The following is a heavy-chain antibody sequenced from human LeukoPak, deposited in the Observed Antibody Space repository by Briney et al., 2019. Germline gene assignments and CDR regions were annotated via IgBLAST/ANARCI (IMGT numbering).Heavy chain of an antibody. D-gene: IGHD2-2*02. CDR3: AKDLCGGVTSCYNFDY. CDR1: GFTFSSYG. J-gene: IGHJ4*02. Sequence: PGRSLRLSCAASGFTFSSYGIHWVRQAPGKGLEWVALISYDGSNEYYADSVRGRFTISRDNSKNTLYLQMNSLRAEDTALYYRAKDLCGGVTSCYNFDYWGQGTLVTVSS. V-gene: IGHV3-30*18. CDR2: ISYDGSNE.